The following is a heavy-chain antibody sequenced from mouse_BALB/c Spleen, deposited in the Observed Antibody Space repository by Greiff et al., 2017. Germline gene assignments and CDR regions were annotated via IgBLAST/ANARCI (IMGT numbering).Heavy chain of an antibody. D-gene: IGHD2-4*01. V-gene: IGHV1-9*01. CDR3: ANYYDYDGGYARDY. J-gene: IGHJ4*01. CDR1: GYTFSSYW. Sequence: VQLQQSGAELMKPGASVKISCKATGYTFSSYWIEWVKQRPGHGLEWIGEILPGSGSTNYNEKFKGKATFTADTSSNTAYMQLSSLTSEDSAVYYCANYYDYDGGYARDYWGQGTSVTVSS. CDR2: ILPGSGST.